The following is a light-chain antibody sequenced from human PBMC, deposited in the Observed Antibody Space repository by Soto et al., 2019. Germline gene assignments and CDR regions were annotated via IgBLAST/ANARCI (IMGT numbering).Light chain of an antibody. CDR2: RDS. J-gene: IGLJ2*01. Sequence: SYELTQPLSVSVALGQTAIITCGGNNIGSKNVHWYQQKPGQAPVLVIYRDSNRPSGIPERFSGSSSRITATLTISRAQAGDEADYYCQVWDSNTAHVVFGGGTKLTVL. CDR1: NIGSKN. CDR3: QVWDSNTAHVV. V-gene: IGLV3-9*01.